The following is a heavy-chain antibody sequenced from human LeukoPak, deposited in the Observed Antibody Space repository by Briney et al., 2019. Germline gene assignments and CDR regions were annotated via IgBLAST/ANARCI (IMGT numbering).Heavy chain of an antibody. D-gene: IGHD4-17*01. CDR1: GYSISSGYY. V-gene: IGHV4-38-2*01. CDR2: IYHSGST. Sequence: SETLSLTCAVSGYSISSGYYWGWIRQPPGKGLEWIGSIYHSGSTYYNPSLKSRVTISVDTSKNQFSLKLSSVTAADTAVYYCARLAYGDYYDYWGQGTLVNVSS. CDR3: ARLAYGDYYDY. J-gene: IGHJ4*02.